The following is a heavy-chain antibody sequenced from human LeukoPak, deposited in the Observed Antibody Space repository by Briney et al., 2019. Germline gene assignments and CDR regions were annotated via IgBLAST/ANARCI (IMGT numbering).Heavy chain of an antibody. CDR2: IKQDGSER. CDR3: TRDTGGSGSYPDY. Sequence: GWSLRLSCAASGFTFSSYWMTWVRQTPGKGLEWVANIKQDGSERYFWDSVRDRFTISRDNAKNSLSLQMNSLRAEDTGVYYCTRDTGGSGSYPDYWGQGTLVTVAS. D-gene: IGHD1-26*01. J-gene: IGHJ4*02. V-gene: IGHV3-7*01. CDR1: GFTFSSYW.